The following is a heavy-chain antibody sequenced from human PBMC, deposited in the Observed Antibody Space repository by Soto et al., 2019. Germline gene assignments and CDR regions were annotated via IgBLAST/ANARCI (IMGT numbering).Heavy chain of an antibody. J-gene: IGHJ4*02. CDR2: IIPIFGTA. CDR3: ARGSSGQPAMWDYFDY. CDR1: GGTFSSYA. D-gene: IGHD6-19*01. Sequence: GASVKVSCKASGGTFSSYAISWVRQAPGQGLEWMGGIIPIFGTANYAQKYQGRVTITADESTSTAYMEMSSLRSEDSAVYYFARGSSGQPAMWDYFDYWGQGTLVTVSS. V-gene: IGHV1-69*13.